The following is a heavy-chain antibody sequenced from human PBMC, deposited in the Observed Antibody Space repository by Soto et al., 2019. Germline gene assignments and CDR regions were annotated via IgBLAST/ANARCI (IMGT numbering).Heavy chain of an antibody. Sequence: SETLSLTCTVSGGSISSYYWNWIRQPPGKGLEWIGYIYYSGSTNYNPSLKSRVTISVDTSKNQLSLKLSSVTAADTAVYYCVRLRYAGPQREFAYWGQGTLVTVSS. CDR3: VRLRYAGPQREFAY. D-gene: IGHD1-1*01. V-gene: IGHV4-59*01. CDR1: GGSISSYY. CDR2: IYYSGST. J-gene: IGHJ4*02.